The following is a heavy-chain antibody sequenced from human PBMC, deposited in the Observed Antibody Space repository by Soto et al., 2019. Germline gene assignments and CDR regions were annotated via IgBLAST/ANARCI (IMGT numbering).Heavy chain of an antibody. V-gene: IGHV3-23*01. CDR3: AEWSVRQQLED. Sequence: EVQLLESGGGLVQPGGSLRLSCAASGFTFSSYAMSWVRQTPGKGLECVSSISSSGVNIYYADSMKGRFTISRDNSNNTLYLQMNSLRAEDTAVYYCAEWSVRQQLEDWGQGTLVAVSS. J-gene: IGHJ4*02. CDR2: ISSSGVNI. CDR1: GFTFSSYA. D-gene: IGHD6-13*01.